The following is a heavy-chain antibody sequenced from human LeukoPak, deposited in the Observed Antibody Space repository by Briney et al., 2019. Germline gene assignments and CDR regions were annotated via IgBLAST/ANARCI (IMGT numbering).Heavy chain of an antibody. V-gene: IGHV3-11*01. CDR3: ARNDLSIAAAVSYFQH. CDR2: ISSSGSTI. J-gene: IGHJ1*01. D-gene: IGHD6-13*01. CDR1: GFTFSDYY. Sequence: GGSLRLSCAASGFTFSDYYMSWIRQAPGKGLEWVSYISSSGSTIYSADSVKGRFTISRDNAKNSLYLQMNSLRAEDTAVYYCARNDLSIAAAVSYFQHWGQGTLVTVSS.